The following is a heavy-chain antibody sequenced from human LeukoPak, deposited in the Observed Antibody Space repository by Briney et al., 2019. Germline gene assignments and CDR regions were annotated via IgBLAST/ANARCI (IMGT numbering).Heavy chain of an antibody. Sequence: GGSLRLSCAASGFTFSIYDMNWVRQAPGKGLEWVSYISSSSSTIYDADSVKGRFTVSRDNAKNSLYLQINSLRAEDTAVYYCARVRGVLWFGDHVFDYWGQGTLVTVSS. J-gene: IGHJ4*02. CDR1: GFTFSIYD. D-gene: IGHD3-10*01. CDR3: ARVRGVLWFGDHVFDY. CDR2: ISSSSSTI. V-gene: IGHV3-48*01.